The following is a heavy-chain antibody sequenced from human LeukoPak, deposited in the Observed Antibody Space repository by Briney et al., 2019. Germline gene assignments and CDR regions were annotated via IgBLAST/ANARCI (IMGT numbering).Heavy chain of an antibody. Sequence: GGSLRLSCAASGFTFSDYYMSWIRQAPGKGLEWVSYISSSSSYTNYADSVKGRFTISRDNAKNSLYLQMNSLRAEDTAVYYCASRARHCSGGSCYSGLVYWGQGTLVTVSS. D-gene: IGHD2-15*01. J-gene: IGHJ4*02. V-gene: IGHV3-11*03. CDR1: GFTFSDYY. CDR2: ISSSSSYT. CDR3: ASRARHCSGGSCYSGLVY.